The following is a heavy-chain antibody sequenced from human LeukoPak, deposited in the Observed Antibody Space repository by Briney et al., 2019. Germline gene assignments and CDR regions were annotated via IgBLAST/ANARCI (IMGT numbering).Heavy chain of an antibody. CDR3: ARSPPVSGYSYGYDYFDY. V-gene: IGHV1-69*13. D-gene: IGHD5-18*01. CDR1: GGTFSSYA. Sequence: ASVKVSCKASGGTFSSYAISWVRQAPGQGLEWMGGIIPIFGTANYAQKFQGRVTITADESTSTAYMELSSLRSEDTAVYYCARSPPVSGYSYGYDYFDYWGQGTLVTVSS. J-gene: IGHJ4*02. CDR2: IIPIFGTA.